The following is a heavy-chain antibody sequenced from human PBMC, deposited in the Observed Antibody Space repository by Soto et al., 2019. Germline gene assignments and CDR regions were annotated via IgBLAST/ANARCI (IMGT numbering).Heavy chain of an antibody. V-gene: IGHV1-69*13. CDR3: ARVTVTTRYFDY. D-gene: IGHD4-17*01. J-gene: IGHJ4*02. CDR1: GGTFGSYA. CDR2: IIPIFGTA. Sequence: SVKVSCKASGGTFGSYAISWVRQAPGQGLEWMGGIIPIFGTANYAQKFQGRVTITADESTSTAYMELSSLRSEDTAVYYCARVTVTTRYFDYWGQGTLVTVSS.